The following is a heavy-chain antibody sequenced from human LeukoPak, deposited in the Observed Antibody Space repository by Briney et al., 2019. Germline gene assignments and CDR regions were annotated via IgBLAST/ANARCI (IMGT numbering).Heavy chain of an antibody. CDR3: ARVPISSGWSSGQSYYFDY. V-gene: IGHV1-2*02. Sequence: ASVKLCCSASGYTFTGYYMHCGRRSAGQRLEWMGGINPNRGGTNSAQKFQGRVTMTRDTSISTAYMELSRLRSDDTAVYYCARVPISSGWSSGQSYYFDYWGQGTLVTVSS. CDR1: GYTFTGYY. CDR2: INPNRGGT. D-gene: IGHD6-19*01. J-gene: IGHJ4*02.